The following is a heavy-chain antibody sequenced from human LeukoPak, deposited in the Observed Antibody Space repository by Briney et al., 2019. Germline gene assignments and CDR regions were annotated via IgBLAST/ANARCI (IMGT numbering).Heavy chain of an antibody. D-gene: IGHD2-15*01. Sequence: SETLSLTCTVSGASTSSGDYYWSWIRQPPGKGLEWIGYIYYSGSTYYNPSLKSRVTISVDTSKNQFSLKLSSVTAAGTAVYYCARDSGSGLDYWGQGTLVTASS. V-gene: IGHV4-30-4*08. J-gene: IGHJ4*02. CDR2: IYYSGST. CDR1: GASTSSGDYY. CDR3: ARDSGSGLDY.